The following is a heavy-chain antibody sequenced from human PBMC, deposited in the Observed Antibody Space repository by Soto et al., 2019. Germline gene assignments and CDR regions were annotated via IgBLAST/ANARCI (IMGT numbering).Heavy chain of an antibody. Sequence: QVQLQQSGPGLVKPSQTLSLTCAISGDSISTNNVAWNWIRQSPSGGLEWLGRTGYTSKWYNDYAVSVRSRITINPDTSKNQFSLQLNSVTLDDTAVYYCASGKYSAFDYWGQGTLVTVSS. V-gene: IGHV6-1*01. D-gene: IGHD5-18*01. CDR1: GDSISTNNVA. J-gene: IGHJ4*02. CDR2: TGYTSKWYN. CDR3: ASGKYSAFDY.